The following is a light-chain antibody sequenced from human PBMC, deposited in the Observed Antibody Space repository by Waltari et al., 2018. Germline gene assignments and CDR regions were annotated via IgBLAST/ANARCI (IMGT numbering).Light chain of an antibody. Sequence: QSVLTQPPSVSGAPGQGVTISCTGSSSNIGAGYDVHWYQQLPGTAPKLLIYGNSNRPSGVPDRFSGSKSGTSASLAITGLQAEDEADYYCQSYDSSLSGSVVGGGTKLTVL. J-gene: IGLJ3*02. CDR1: SSNIGAGYD. V-gene: IGLV1-40*01. CDR3: QSYDSSLSGSV. CDR2: GNS.